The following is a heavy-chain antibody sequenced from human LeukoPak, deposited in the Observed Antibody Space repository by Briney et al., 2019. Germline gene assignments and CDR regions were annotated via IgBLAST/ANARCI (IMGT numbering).Heavy chain of an antibody. CDR1: GGSFSGYY. Sequence: SETLSLTCAVYGGSFSGYYWSWIRQPPGKGLEWIGEINHSGSTNYNPSLKSRVTISVDTSKNQLSLKLSSVTAADTAVYYCASSIYAIAAAAYWGQGTLVTVSS. D-gene: IGHD6-13*01. J-gene: IGHJ4*02. V-gene: IGHV4-34*01. CDR3: ASSIYAIAAAAY. CDR2: INHSGST.